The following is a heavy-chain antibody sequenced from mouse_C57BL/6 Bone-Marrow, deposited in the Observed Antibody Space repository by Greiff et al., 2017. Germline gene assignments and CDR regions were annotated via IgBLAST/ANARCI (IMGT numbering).Heavy chain of an antibody. J-gene: IGHJ4*01. CDR1: GYTFTSYW. Sequence: QVQLKQPGAELVKPGASVKMSCKASGYTFTSYWITWVKQRPGQGLEWIGDIYPGSGSTNYNEKFKSKATRTVDTSSSTAYMQLSSLTSEDSAVYYCARGPTIVPYYAMDYWGQGTSVTVSS. D-gene: IGHD2-12*01. CDR2: IYPGSGST. V-gene: IGHV1-55*01. CDR3: ARGPTIVPYYAMDY.